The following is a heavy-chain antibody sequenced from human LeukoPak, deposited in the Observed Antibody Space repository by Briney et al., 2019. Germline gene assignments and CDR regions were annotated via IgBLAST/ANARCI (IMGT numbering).Heavy chain of an antibody. V-gene: IGHV4-59*01. Sequence: SETLSLTCTVSGGSISSYYWSWIRQPPGKGLEWIGYIYYSGSTNYNPSLKSRVTISVDTSKNQFSLKLSSVTAADTAVYYCASGSRGPYGSGTYGMDVWGQGTTVTVSS. CDR2: IYYSGST. CDR3: ASGSRGPYGSGTYGMDV. J-gene: IGHJ6*02. D-gene: IGHD3-10*01. CDR1: GGSISSYY.